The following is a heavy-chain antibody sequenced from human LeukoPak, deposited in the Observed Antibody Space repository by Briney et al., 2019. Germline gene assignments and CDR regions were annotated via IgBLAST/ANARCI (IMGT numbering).Heavy chain of an antibody. CDR3: AGGDRNGWYFYY. Sequence: PGGSLRLSCAASGFTVSSNYMSWVRQAPGKGLEWVSYISSSSTTIYYADSVKGRFTISRDNAKNSLYLQMSSLRAEDTALYLCAGGDRNGWYFYYWGQGTLVTVSS. D-gene: IGHD6-19*01. CDR2: ISSSSTTI. CDR1: GFTVSSNY. J-gene: IGHJ4*02. V-gene: IGHV3-48*04.